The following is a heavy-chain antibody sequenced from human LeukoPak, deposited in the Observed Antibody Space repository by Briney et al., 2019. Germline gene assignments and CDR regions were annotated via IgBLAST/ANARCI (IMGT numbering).Heavy chain of an antibody. J-gene: IGHJ4*02. CDR3: ARDSGEKTYYDFWSGYYTEY. CDR2: IYTSGST. V-gene: IGHV4-4*07. D-gene: IGHD3-3*01. Sequence: SETLSLTCTVSGGSISSYYWSWIRQPAGKGLESIGRIYTSGSTNYNPSLKSRVTMSVDTSKSQFSLKLSSVTAADTAVYYCARDSGEKTYYDFWSGYYTEYWGQGTLVTVSS. CDR1: GGSISSYY.